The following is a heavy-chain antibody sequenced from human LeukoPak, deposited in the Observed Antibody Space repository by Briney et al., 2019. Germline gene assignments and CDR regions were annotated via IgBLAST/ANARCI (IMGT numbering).Heavy chain of an antibody. V-gene: IGHV1-69*05. CDR3: AREARYCEHTSCYPAFGL. J-gene: IGHJ3*01. D-gene: IGHD2-2*01. CDR2: IIPIYGAT. Sequence: SVKVSCKASGGSFSNDAISWVRQAPGQGLEWMGQIIPIYGATNYAQKFEDRVTTSMDESPDTANMELSSLRSDDTAVYYCAREARYCEHTSCYPAFGLWGQGTPVTVSS. CDR1: GGSFSNDA.